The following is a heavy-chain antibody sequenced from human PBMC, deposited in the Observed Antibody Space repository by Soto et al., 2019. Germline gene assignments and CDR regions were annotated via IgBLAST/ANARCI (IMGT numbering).Heavy chain of an antibody. CDR2: ISYDGSNK. CDR3: AKGAITMIRY. D-gene: IGHD3-22*01. CDR1: GFTFSSYG. Sequence: SLRLSCAASGFTFSSYGMHWVRQAPGKGLEGVAVISYDGSNKYYADSVKGRFTISRDNSKNTLYLQMNSLRAEDTAVYYCAKGAITMIRYWGQGTLVTVSS. J-gene: IGHJ4*02. V-gene: IGHV3-30*18.